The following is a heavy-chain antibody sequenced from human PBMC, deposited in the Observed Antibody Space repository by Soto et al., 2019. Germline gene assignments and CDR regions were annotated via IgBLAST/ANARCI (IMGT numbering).Heavy chain of an antibody. V-gene: IGHV3-30-3*01. CDR3: ARDATYGGNPLDY. D-gene: IGHD4-17*01. J-gene: IGHJ4*02. Sequence: GGSLRLSCAASGFTFNNYIMHWVRQAPGKGLECVALISYDGSNKYYADSVRGRFTISRDNSKNTVYLQMNSLRADDTAVYYCARDATYGGNPLDYWGQGTLVTVSS. CDR1: GFTFNNYI. CDR2: ISYDGSNK.